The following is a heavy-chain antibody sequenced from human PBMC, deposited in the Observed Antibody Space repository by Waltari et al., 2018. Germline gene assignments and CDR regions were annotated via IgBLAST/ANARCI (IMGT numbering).Heavy chain of an antibody. V-gene: IGHV4-4*07. CDR3: ATSYYYGFLDAFDI. CDR1: GGSISSYY. Sequence: QVQLQESGPGLVKPSETLSLTCTVSGGSISSYYWSWIRQPAGKGLEWIGRIYTSGSTNYNPSLKSRVTMSVETSKNQFSRKLSAVTAADTAVYYCATSYYYGFLDAFDIWGQGTMVTVSS. J-gene: IGHJ3*02. CDR2: IYTSGST. D-gene: IGHD3-10*01.